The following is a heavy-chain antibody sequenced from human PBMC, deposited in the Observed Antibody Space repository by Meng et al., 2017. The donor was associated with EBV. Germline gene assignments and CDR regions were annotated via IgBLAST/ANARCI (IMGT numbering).Heavy chain of an antibody. V-gene: IGHV7-4-1*02. CDR3: ARGVEENGSHYPFDS. Sequence: QMCQPAVEWKRPWDSVKVFSKASEITFRNYAINWMRQVPRQGLEWMGCINTYSGKATFAQGFTGRFVFSLDTPVTTAHLQISGLKTEDSAVYYCARGVEENGSHYPFDSWGQGTLVTVSS. CDR1: EITFRNYA. J-gene: IGHJ4*02. D-gene: IGHD1-1*01. CDR2: INTYSGKA.